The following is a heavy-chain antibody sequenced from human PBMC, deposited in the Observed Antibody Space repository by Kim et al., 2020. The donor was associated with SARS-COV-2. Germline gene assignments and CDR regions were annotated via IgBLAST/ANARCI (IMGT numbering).Heavy chain of an antibody. CDR2: IYYSGST. D-gene: IGHD3-22*01. CDR3: ARTSSNDYDRAFDI. Sequence: SETLSLTCTVSGGSISSNFWSWLRQPPWKGLEWIGYIYYSGSTNYNPSLKSRVTLSLDTSKNQFSLKLSSVTAADAAVYYCARTSSNDYDRAFDIWGQGTMVTVSS. V-gene: IGHV4-59*13. J-gene: IGHJ3*02. CDR1: GGSISSNF.